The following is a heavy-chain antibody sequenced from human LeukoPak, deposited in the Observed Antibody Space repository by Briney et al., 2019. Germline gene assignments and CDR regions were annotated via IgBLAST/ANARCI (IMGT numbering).Heavy chain of an antibody. CDR2: INPSGGST. J-gene: IGHJ4*02. CDR3: ARGHHYYDSSGLNFDY. V-gene: IGHV1-46*01. D-gene: IGHD3-22*01. Sequence: ASVKVSCKASGYTFTSYYMHWVRQAPGQGLEWMGIINPSGGSTSYAQKFQGRVTMTRDMSTSTVYMELSSLRSEDTAVYYCARGHHYYDSSGLNFDYWGQGTLVTVSS. CDR1: GYTFTSYY.